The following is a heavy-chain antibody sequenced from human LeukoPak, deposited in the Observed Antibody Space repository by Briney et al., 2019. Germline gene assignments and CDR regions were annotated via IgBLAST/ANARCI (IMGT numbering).Heavy chain of an antibody. CDR3: ARVPYDSSYYYYEKVDY. CDR1: GGTFSSYA. CDR2: IIPIFGTA. D-gene: IGHD3-22*01. Sequence: SVKVSCKASGGTFSSYAISWVRQAPGQGLEWMGGIIPIFGTANYAQKFQGRVTITTDESTSTVYMELSSLSSEDTAVYYCARVPYDSSYYYYEKVDYWGQGTLVTVSS. V-gene: IGHV1-69*05. J-gene: IGHJ4*02.